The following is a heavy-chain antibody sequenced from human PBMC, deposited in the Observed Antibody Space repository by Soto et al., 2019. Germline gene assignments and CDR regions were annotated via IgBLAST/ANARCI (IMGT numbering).Heavy chain of an antibody. Sequence: PSETLSLTCAVYGGSFSGYYWSWIRQPPGKGLECIGEINHSGSTNYNPSLKSRVTISVDTSKNQFSLKLSSVTAADTAVYYCARVPDVWGQGTTVTVSS. J-gene: IGHJ6*02. CDR1: GGSFSGYY. V-gene: IGHV4-34*01. CDR3: ARVPDV. CDR2: INHSGST.